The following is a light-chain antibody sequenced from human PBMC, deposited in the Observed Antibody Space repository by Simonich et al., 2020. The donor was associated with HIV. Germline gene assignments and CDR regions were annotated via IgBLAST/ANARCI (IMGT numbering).Light chain of an antibody. CDR3: QQFNSYLHT. CDR1: KGISSA. Sequence: AIQLPQSPSSLSASVGDRVTITCRASKGISSALAWYQEKTGKAPKLLIYDASSLESGGPSRFSGSGSGTDFTLTISSLQPEDFATYYCQQFNSYLHTFGQGTKLEIK. V-gene: IGKV1-13*02. J-gene: IGKJ2*01. CDR2: DAS.